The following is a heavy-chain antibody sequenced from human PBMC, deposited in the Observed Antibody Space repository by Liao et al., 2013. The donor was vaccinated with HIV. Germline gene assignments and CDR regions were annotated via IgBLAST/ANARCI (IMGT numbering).Heavy chain of an antibody. CDR3: ARTNRFLDAFDM. D-gene: IGHD3-3*01. CDR2: VYTSGDS. CDR1: GEAISSATYY. V-gene: IGHV4-61*02. J-gene: IGHJ3*02. Sequence: QLQLQESGPGLVKPSQTLSLTCTVSGEAISSATYYWSWIRQPAGKGLEWIGRVYTSGDSDKSPSLKSRVSISVDMSKNQFSLNLHSVTAADTAVYFCARTNRFLDAFDMWGPGTMVTVSS.